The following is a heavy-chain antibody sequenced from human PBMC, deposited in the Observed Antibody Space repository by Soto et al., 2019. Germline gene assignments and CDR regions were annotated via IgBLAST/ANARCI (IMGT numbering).Heavy chain of an antibody. CDR3: APPRDCSGED. CDR1: GVSFTNYW. V-gene: IGHV3-7*01. Sequence: EVQLMESGGALVQPGGSLRLSCVASGVSFTNYWMAWVRQAPGEGLEWVANINGDGSAKFYVDSVKGRFTISRDNAKNSLYLKMNGRRGGVTALYCGAPPRDCSGEDWGQGPLVTVSS. J-gene: IGHJ4*02. CDR2: INGDGSAK. D-gene: IGHD2-21*02.